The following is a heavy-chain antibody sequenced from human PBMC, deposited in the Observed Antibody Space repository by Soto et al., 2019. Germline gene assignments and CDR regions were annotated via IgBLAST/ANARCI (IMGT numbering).Heavy chain of an antibody. Sequence: SESLSLTCTVSGGSISSGGYYWCWIRQHPGKGLEWIGYIYYSGSTYYNPSHKSRVTISVDTSKNQFSLKLSSVTAADTAVYYCARGCTPFYGGNPRPWFDPWGQGTLVTVSS. CDR1: GGSISSGGYY. CDR3: ARGCTPFYGGNPRPWFDP. V-gene: IGHV4-31*03. CDR2: IYYSGST. J-gene: IGHJ5*02. D-gene: IGHD4-17*01.